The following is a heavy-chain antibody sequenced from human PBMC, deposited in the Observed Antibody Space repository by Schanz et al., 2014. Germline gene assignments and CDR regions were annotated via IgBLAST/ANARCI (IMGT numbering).Heavy chain of an antibody. CDR2: IYMDGSGR. J-gene: IGHJ4*02. CDR3: ARDLLVSHYDFWSGNDY. V-gene: IGHV3-74*01. CDR1: GFTFSRYW. D-gene: IGHD3-3*01. Sequence: EVQLVQSGGGLVQPGGSLRISCAASGFTFSRYWMQWVRQAPGKGLVWVSRIYMDGSGRDYGDSVKGRFTVSRDNAKNTLYLQMNSLRADDTAVYYCARDLLVSHYDFWSGNDYWGQGTLVTVSS.